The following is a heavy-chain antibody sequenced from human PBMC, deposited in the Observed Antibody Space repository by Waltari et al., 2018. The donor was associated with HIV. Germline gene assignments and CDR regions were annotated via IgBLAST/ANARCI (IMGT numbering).Heavy chain of an antibody. CDR2: ITSSGGRT. V-gene: IGHV3-23*01. CDR3: ATCNIGSGWYLKSPIRI. D-gene: IGHD6-19*01. J-gene: IGHJ4*02. Sequence: VQMLESGGDLVQPGGSLRLSCAVSGLNFATSGLGWVRQAPGKGLEWRSAITSSGGRTYYAESGKGRFIISRDNSKKTVTLQLKNLRLGDTAMYYCATCNIGSGWYLKSPIRIWGQGTLVTVS. CDR1: GLNFATSG.